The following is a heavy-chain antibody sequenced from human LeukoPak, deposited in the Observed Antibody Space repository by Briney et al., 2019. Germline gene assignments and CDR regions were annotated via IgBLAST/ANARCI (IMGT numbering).Heavy chain of an antibody. CDR2: IIPILGIA. CDR1: GGTFSSYT. Sequence: SVKVSCKASGGTFSSYTISWVRQAPGQGLEWMGRIIPILGIANYAQKFQGRVTITADKSTSTAYMELSSLRSEDTAVYYCARDRDYYDSGGYENWFDLWGQGTLVTVSS. CDR3: ARDRDYYDSGGYENWFDL. V-gene: IGHV1-69*04. J-gene: IGHJ5*02. D-gene: IGHD3-22*01.